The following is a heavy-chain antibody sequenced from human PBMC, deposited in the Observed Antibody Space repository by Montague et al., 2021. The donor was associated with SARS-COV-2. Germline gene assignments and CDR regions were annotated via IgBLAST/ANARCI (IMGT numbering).Heavy chain of an antibody. D-gene: IGHD4-17*01. CDR1: GFTFSSYS. Sequence: SLRLSCAASGFTFSSYSMNWVRQAPGKGLEWVSSISSSSYIYYADSVKGRFTISRDNAKNSLYLQMNSLRAEDTAVYYCARDRVPTVTTNWFDPWGQGTLVTVSS. V-gene: IGHV3-21*01. J-gene: IGHJ5*02. CDR2: ISSSSYI. CDR3: ARDRVPTVTTNWFDP.